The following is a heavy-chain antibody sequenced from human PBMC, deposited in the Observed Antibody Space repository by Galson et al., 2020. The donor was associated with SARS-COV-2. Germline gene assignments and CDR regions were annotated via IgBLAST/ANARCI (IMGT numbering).Heavy chain of an antibody. CDR3: ARAQRAVKEGTIFGVCYYYFMDV. CDR2: MNPNSGNT. D-gene: IGHD3-3*01. V-gene: IGHV1-8*01. J-gene: IGHJ6*03. Sequence: ASVKVSCKASGYTFTSYDINWVRQAPGQGLEWMGWMNPNSGNTGYAQKFKGRVTMTRNTSISTAYMELSSLRSEDTAVYYCARAQRAVKEGTIFGVCYYYFMDVWGKGTTVTVSS. CDR1: GYTFTSYD.